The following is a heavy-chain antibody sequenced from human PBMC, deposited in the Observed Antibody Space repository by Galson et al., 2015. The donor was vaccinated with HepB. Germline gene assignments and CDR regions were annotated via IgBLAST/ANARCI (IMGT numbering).Heavy chain of an antibody. V-gene: IGHV1-3*01. D-gene: IGHD4-17*01. J-gene: IGHJ3*02. Sequence: QSGAEVKKPGESLKVSCKASGYTFTSYAMHWVRQAPGQRLEWMGWINAGNGNTKYSQKFQGRVTITRDTSASTAYMELSSLRSEDTAVYYCARAFRDGDYVAFDIWGQGTMVTVSP. CDR2: INAGNGNT. CDR3: ARAFRDGDYVAFDI. CDR1: GYTFTSYA.